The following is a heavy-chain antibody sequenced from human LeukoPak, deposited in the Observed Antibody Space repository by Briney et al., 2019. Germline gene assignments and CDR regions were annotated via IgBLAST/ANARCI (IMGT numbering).Heavy chain of an antibody. CDR3: ARGPYYYYGMDV. CDR2: ISSSGSTI. J-gene: IGHJ6*02. CDR1: GFTFSSYE. Sequence: AGGSLRLSCAASGFTFSSYEMNWVRQAPGKGLEWVSYISSSGSTIYYADSVKGRFTISGDNAKNSLYLQMNSLRAEDTAVYYCARGPYYYYGMDVWGQGTTVTVSS. V-gene: IGHV3-48*03.